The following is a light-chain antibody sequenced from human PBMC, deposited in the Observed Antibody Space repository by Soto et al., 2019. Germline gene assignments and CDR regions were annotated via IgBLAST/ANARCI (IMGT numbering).Light chain of an antibody. Sequence: QSALTQPASVSGSPGQSITISCSGTSSDVGSYSLVSWYQQHRGKAPKLMIYGVGNRPSGVSKRFSGSKSGNTASLTISGLQAEDEADYYCSSYTSSSTPVFGGGTKLTVL. CDR3: SSYTSSSTPV. CDR1: SSDVGSYSL. CDR2: GVG. J-gene: IGLJ3*02. V-gene: IGLV2-14*02.